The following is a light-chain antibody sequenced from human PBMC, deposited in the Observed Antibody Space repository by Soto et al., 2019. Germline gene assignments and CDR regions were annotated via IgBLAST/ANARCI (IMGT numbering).Light chain of an antibody. V-gene: IGLV2-11*01. CDR1: SSDVGVYNY. J-gene: IGLJ2*01. CDR3: CSYAGSYTFV. CDR2: DVS. Sequence: QSVLTQPRSVSGSPGQSVTISCTGTSSDVGVYNYVSWYQQHPGKAPKLMIYDVSNRPSGVPDRFSGSKSGNTASLTISGLQAEDEADYYCCSYAGSYTFVFGGGTKLTVL.